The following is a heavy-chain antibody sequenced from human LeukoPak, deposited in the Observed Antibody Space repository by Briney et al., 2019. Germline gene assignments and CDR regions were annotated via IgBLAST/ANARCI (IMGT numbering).Heavy chain of an antibody. V-gene: IGHV4-39*01. Sequence: PSQTLSLTCTVSGGSISSSSCYWGWIRQPPGKGLEWIGSIYYSGSTYYNPSLKSRVTISVDTSKNQFSLKLSAVTAADTAVYDCARHPMGFTVTTAYYYYYYYMDVWGKGTTVTVSS. CDR1: GGSISSSSCY. CDR3: ARHPMGFTVTTAYYYYYYYMDV. CDR2: IYYSGST. J-gene: IGHJ6*03. D-gene: IGHD4-17*01.